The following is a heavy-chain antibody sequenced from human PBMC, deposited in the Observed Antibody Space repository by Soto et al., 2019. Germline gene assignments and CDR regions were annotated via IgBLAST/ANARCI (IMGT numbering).Heavy chain of an antibody. J-gene: IGHJ4*02. CDR1: GYTFTSYA. CDR2: INAGNGNT. Sequence: ASVKVSFKASGYTFTSYAMHWVRQAPGQRLEWMGWINAGNGNTKYSQKFQGRVTITRDTSASTAYMELSSLRSEDTAVYYCARGYYDFWSGYLEGLDYWGQGTLVTVSS. V-gene: IGHV1-3*01. CDR3: ARGYYDFWSGYLEGLDY. D-gene: IGHD3-3*01.